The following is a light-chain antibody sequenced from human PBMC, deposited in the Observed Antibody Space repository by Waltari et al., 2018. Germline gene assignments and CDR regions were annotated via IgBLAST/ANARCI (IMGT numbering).Light chain of an antibody. CDR2: KTS. Sequence: DIQMTQSPSTLSASIGDRVTITCRASQRISRRLAWCQQKPGKAPHLLIYKTSSLQSGVPSTFNGSWSGTEFTLTISSLQPEDFATYYCQQYNTYSLWAFGQGTKVEIK. J-gene: IGKJ1*01. CDR1: QRISRR. CDR3: QQYNTYSLWA. V-gene: IGKV1-5*03.